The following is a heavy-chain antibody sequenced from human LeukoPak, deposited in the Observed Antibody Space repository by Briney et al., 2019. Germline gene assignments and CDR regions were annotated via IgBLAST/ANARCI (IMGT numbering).Heavy chain of an antibody. CDR3: ARGSLGNWNYDY. CDR2: ISGSSGTT. J-gene: IGHJ4*02. Sequence: GGSLRLSCAASGFTFSSYSINWVRQVPGKGLEWVSYISGSSGTTYYADSVSGRFTISRDNAKNSVFLEMNGLRAEDTAVYFCARGSLGNWNYDYWGQGTLVTVSS. V-gene: IGHV3-48*04. D-gene: IGHD1-7*01. CDR1: GFTFSSYS.